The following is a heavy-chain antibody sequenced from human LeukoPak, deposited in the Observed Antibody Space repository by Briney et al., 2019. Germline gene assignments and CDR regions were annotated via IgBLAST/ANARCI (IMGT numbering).Heavy chain of an antibody. CDR2: ISAYNGNT. V-gene: IGHV1-18*01. J-gene: IGHJ4*02. CDR1: GYTFSIFG. Sequence: ASVKVSCKASGYTFSIFGISWVRQAPGQGLEWMGWISAYNGNTNYAQKFQDRVTMTTDTSTSTAYMELRGLRSDDTAIYYCARAGATVTTPFDFWGQGTVVTVSS. D-gene: IGHD4-17*01. CDR3: ARAGATVTTPFDF.